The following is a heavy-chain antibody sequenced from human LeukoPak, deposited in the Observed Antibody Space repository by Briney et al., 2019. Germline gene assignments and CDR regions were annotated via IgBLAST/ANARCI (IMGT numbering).Heavy chain of an antibody. V-gene: IGHV5-51*01. D-gene: IGHD5-18*01. CDR1: GYSFTSYW. CDR3: ARSIYSSGSPPFDY. Sequence: GESLKNSCKGSGYSFTSYWIGWVRQMPGKGLEWMGIIYPGDSDTRYSPSFQGQVTISADKSISTAYLQWSSLKASDTAMYYCARSIYSSGSPPFDYWGQGTLVSASS. J-gene: IGHJ4*02. CDR2: IYPGDSDT.